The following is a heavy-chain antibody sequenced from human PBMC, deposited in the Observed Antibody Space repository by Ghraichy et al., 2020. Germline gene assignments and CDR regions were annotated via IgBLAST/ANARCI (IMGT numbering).Heavy chain of an antibody. V-gene: IGHV3-23*01. CDR1: GFTFSSYA. D-gene: IGHD3-10*02. Sequence: GGSLRLSCAASGFTFSSYAMSWVRQAPGKGLEWVSAISGSGGSTYYADSVKGRFTISRDNSKNTLYLQMNSLRAEDTAVYYCAKAPTPRERVRGVIIYLDYWGQGTLVTVSS. CDR3: AKAPTPRERVRGVIIYLDY. CDR2: ISGSGGST. J-gene: IGHJ4*02.